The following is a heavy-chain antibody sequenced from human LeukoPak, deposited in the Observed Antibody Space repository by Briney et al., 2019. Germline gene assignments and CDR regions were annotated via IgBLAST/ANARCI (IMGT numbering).Heavy chain of an antibody. Sequence: ASVKVSCKASGYTFSIYSMHWVRQAPGQGLEWMGIINPSGGSASDTQKFQGRVTMTRDTSTSTLYMELSSLRSEDTAVYYCAREEVAATGLDYWGQGTLVTVSS. CDR1: GYTFSIYS. D-gene: IGHD6-13*01. CDR2: INPSGGSA. V-gene: IGHV1-46*01. J-gene: IGHJ4*02. CDR3: AREEVAATGLDY.